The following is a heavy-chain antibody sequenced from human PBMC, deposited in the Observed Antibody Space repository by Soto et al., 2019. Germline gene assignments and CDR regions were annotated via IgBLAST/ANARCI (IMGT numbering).Heavy chain of an antibody. CDR2: IYYSGST. Sequence: SETLSLTCTVSGGSISSYYWSWIRQPPGKGLEWIGYIYYSGSTNYNPSLKSRVTISVDTSKNQFSLKLSSVTAADTAVYYCARDPYGDYYFDDWGQGTLVTVSS. J-gene: IGHJ4*02. V-gene: IGHV4-59*01. CDR1: GGSISSYY. D-gene: IGHD4-17*01. CDR3: ARDPYGDYYFDD.